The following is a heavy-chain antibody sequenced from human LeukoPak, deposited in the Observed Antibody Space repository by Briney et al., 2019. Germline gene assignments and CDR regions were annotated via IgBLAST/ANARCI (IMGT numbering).Heavy chain of an antibody. V-gene: IGHV5-51*01. D-gene: IGHD1-26*01. J-gene: IGHJ6*03. Sequence: GESLKTSCNASEYIFTDYWISWVRQMPGKGLEWMGIINPPDSDTKYSPSFQGQVTMSVDMSTSTAYLQWTSLKASDTAMYYCARQGSHCSETLCADCYYIDFWGEGTAVTVSS. CDR1: EYIFTDYW. CDR2: INPPDSDT. CDR3: ARQGSHCSETLCADCYYIDF.